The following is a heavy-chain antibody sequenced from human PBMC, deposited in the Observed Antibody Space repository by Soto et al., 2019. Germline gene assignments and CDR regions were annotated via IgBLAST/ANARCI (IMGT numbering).Heavy chain of an antibody. CDR3: ARAGGGGVWGPYYFDY. CDR2: LWYDGSNK. J-gene: IGHJ4*02. D-gene: IGHD3-16*01. Sequence: QVQLVESGGGVVQPGRSLRLSCAAPGFTFSSYGMHWVRQAPGKGLEWVAVLWYDGSNKYYADSVKGRFTISGDNSKNTLYRQRKGLRAEDTAVYYGARAGGGGVWGPYYFDYWGQGTLVTVSS. CDR1: GFTFSSYG. V-gene: IGHV3-33*01.